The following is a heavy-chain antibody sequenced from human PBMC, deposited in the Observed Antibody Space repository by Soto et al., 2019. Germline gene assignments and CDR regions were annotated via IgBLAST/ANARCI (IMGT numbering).Heavy chain of an antibody. D-gene: IGHD4-17*01. V-gene: IGHV3-21*01. CDR1: GFTFSSYS. Sequence: GESLKISCAASGFTFSSYSMNWVRQAPGKGLEWVSSISSSSSYIYYADSVKGRFTISRDNAKNSLYLQMNSLRAEDTAVYYCARETSMTTQTLGPVVDIWGQGTMVTVSS. J-gene: IGHJ3*02. CDR3: ARETSMTTQTLGPVVDI. CDR2: ISSSSSYI.